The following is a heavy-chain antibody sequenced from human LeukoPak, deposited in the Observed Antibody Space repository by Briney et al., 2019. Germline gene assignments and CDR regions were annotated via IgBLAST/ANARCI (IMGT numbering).Heavy chain of an antibody. CDR1: GYTFASYY. J-gene: IGHJ5*02. Sequence: ASVKVSCKASGYTFASYYMHWVRQAPGQGLEWKGIINPSGGSTSYAQKFQGRVTMTRDTSTSTVYMELSSLRSEDTAVYYCARGISPRFGELYLSWFDPWGQGTLVTVSS. CDR2: INPSGGST. CDR3: ARGISPRFGELYLSWFDP. D-gene: IGHD3-10*01. V-gene: IGHV1-46*01.